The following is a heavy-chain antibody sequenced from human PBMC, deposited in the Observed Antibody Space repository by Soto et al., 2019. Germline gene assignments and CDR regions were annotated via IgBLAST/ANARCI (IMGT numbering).Heavy chain of an antibody. D-gene: IGHD6-19*01. CDR1: GGSISSSSSY. J-gene: IGHJ4*02. CDR2: IYYTGST. Sequence: LSLTCNVSGGSISSSSSYWGWIRQPPGRGLEWIAFIYYTGSTYYNPSLKSRVTISIDTSTSQFSLKLRSVTAADTAVFYCARLGGITGYSSAWYKFDFWGPGTLVTVSS. CDR3: ARLGGITGYSSAWYKFDF. V-gene: IGHV4-39*01.